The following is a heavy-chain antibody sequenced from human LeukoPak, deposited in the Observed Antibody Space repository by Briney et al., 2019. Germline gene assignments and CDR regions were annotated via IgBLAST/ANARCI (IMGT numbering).Heavy chain of an antibody. Sequence: SETLSLTCTVSGGSISSGGYYWSWIRQHPGKGLEWIGYIYYSGSTYYNPSLKSRVTISVDTSKNQFSLKLSSVTAADTAVCYCARELVLRQDFGRAFDIWGQGTMVTVSS. CDR3: ARELVLRQDFGRAFDI. J-gene: IGHJ3*02. CDR1: GGSISSGGYY. V-gene: IGHV4-31*03. CDR2: IYYSGST. D-gene: IGHD3-3*01.